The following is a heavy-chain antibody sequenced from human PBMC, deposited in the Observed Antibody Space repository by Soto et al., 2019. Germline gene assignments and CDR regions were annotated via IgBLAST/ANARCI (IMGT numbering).Heavy chain of an antibody. D-gene: IGHD3-22*01. Sequence: VQLVESVGGLVQPGGSLRLSCAAFGFKISSSSMNWVRQAPGRGLEWVAYISDSGSNTLYADSVKGRFTVSRDTATNSLYLQMSCIRDEDRAVYYCARYYYDRSGYDGIYVWGQGTTVTVSS. CDR1: GFKISSSS. CDR2: ISDSGSNT. V-gene: IGHV3-48*02. J-gene: IGHJ6*02. CDR3: ARYYYDRSGYDGIYV.